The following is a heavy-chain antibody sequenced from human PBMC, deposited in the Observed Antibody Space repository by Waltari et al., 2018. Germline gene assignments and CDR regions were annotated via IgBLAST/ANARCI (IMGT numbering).Heavy chain of an antibody. CDR2: INAGNGNT. D-gene: IGHD3-3*01. V-gene: IGHV1-3*01. CDR1: GYTFTSYA. J-gene: IGHJ5*02. CDR3: ARELHDFWSGSWFDP. Sequence: QVQLVQSGAEVKKPGASVKVSCKASGYTFTSYAMHWVHQAPGQRLEWMGWINAGNGNTKYSQKFQGRVTITRDTSASTAYMELSSLRSEDTAVYYCARELHDFWSGSWFDPWGQGTLVTVSS.